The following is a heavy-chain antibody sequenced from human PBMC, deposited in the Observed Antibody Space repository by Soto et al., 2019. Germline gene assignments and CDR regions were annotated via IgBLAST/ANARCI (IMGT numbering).Heavy chain of an antibody. CDR3: AREFEDLTSNFDY. Sequence: PGGSLRLSCAASGFTFTRYSMNWVRQAPGKGLEWVSSISSTTNYIYYGDSMKGRFTISRDNGKNSLYLEMHSLRAEDTAVYYCAREFEDLTSNFDYWGQGTLVTVSS. J-gene: IGHJ4*02. CDR2: ISSTTNYI. V-gene: IGHV3-21*06. D-gene: IGHD3-10*01. CDR1: GFTFTRYS.